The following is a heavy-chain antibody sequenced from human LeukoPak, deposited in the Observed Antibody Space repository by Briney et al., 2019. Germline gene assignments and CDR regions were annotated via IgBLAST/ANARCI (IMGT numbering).Heavy chain of an antibody. CDR1: GGSFSGYY. CDR2: INHSGST. V-gene: IGHV4-34*01. Sequence: SETLSLTCAVYGGSFSGYYWSWIRQPPGKGLEWIGEINHSGSTNYNPSLKSRVTISVDTSKNQFSLKLSSVTAADTAVYYCARSRDSPPANDISDAFDIWGQGTMVTVSS. CDR3: ARSRDSPPANDISDAFDI. D-gene: IGHD3-22*01. J-gene: IGHJ3*02.